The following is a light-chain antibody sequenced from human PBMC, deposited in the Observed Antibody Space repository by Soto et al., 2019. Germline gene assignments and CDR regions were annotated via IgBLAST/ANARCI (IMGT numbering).Light chain of an antibody. CDR2: EVT. J-gene: IGLJ1*01. V-gene: IGLV2-14*01. CDR3: SSYTSRSTLV. CDR1: SSYVGGYNY. Sequence: QSVLTQAVSVTGSPGQSLTISCTGTSSYVGGYNYVSWYQQHPGKAPKLMIYEVTNRPSGVSNRFSGSKSGNTASLTISGLQAEDEADYYCSSYTSRSTLVLGTGTKVTV.